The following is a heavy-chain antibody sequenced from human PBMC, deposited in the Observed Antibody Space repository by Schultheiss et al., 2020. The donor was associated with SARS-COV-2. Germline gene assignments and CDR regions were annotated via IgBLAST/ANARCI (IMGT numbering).Heavy chain of an antibody. CDR1: GGSFSGYY. J-gene: IGHJ1*01. CDR3: ARNGENAEYFQH. Sequence: ETLSLTCAVYGGSFSGYYWSWIRQPPGKGLEWIGSIYYSGSTYYNPSLKSRVTISVDTSKNQFSLKLSSVTAADTAVYYCARNGENAEYFQHWGQGTLVTVSS. CDR2: IYYSGST. V-gene: IGHV4-34*01. D-gene: IGHD3-10*01.